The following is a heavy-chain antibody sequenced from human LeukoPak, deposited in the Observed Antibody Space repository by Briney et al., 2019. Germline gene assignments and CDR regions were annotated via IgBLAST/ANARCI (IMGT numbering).Heavy chain of an antibody. J-gene: IGHJ6*03. V-gene: IGHV3-48*01. CDR2: ISTSSSTI. D-gene: IGHD4-17*01. CDR3: ARDYGGYVLHYHHMDV. CDR1: GFIFSTYN. Sequence: GGSLRLSCAASGFIFSTYNINWVRQAPGKGLEGVSYISTSSSTIHYADSVRGRFTVSRDNAKNSVYLQMNSLRAEDTAVYYCARDYGGYVLHYHHMDVWGNGTTVTVSS.